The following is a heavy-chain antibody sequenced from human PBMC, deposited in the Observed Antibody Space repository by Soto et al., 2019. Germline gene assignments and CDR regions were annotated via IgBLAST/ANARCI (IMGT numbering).Heavy chain of an antibody. Sequence: SETLCLRYSVSGGSLSRDDFYWSWIRQHPRKSLEWIGYIYYSGNTYYNPSLKSRFTILVDTSKNQFSLKVSSVTAADSAVYYCARGIAAAGTYYYYYGMDVWGQGTTVT. CDR2: IYYSGNT. D-gene: IGHD6-13*01. CDR1: GGSLSRDDFY. V-gene: IGHV4-31*03. CDR3: ARGIAAAGTYYYYYGMDV. J-gene: IGHJ6*02.